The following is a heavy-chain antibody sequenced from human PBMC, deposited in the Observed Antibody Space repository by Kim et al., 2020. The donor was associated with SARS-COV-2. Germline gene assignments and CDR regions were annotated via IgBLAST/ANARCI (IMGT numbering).Heavy chain of an antibody. D-gene: IGHD5-18*01. CDR3: ARDIGKRDTAMVTYYYYGMDV. J-gene: IGHJ6*02. V-gene: IGHV1-18*01. Sequence: ASVKVSCKASGYTFTSYGISWVRQAPGQGLEWMGWISAYNGNTNYAQKLQGRVTMTTDTSTSTAYMELRSLRSDDTAVYYCARDIGKRDTAMVTYYYYGMDVWGQGTTVTVSS. CDR2: ISAYNGNT. CDR1: GYTFTSYG.